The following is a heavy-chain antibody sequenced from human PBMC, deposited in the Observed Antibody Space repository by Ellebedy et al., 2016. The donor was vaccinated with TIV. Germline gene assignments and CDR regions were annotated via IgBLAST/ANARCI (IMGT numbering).Heavy chain of an antibody. CDR2: IKQDGSEK. D-gene: IGHD4-17*01. J-gene: IGHJ5*02. CDR1: GFTFSSYW. V-gene: IGHV3-7*03. CDR3: ARLQMTTTFNWFDP. Sequence: GESLKISCAASGFTFSSYWMSCVRQTPGTGLEWVANIKQDGSEKYYVDSVKGRFTISRDNAKNSLYLQMNSLRAEDTAVYYCARLQMTTTFNWFDPWGQGTLVTVSS.